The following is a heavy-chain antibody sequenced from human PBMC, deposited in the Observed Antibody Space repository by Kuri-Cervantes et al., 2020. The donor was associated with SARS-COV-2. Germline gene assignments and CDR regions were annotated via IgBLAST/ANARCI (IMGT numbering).Heavy chain of an antibody. CDR2: INPSGGST. Sequence: GESLKISCAASGYTFTSYYMHWVRQAPGQGLEWMGIINPSGGSTSYAQKFQGRVTMTRDTSTSTVYMELSSLRSEDTAVYYCARGVSHIAAAGLYYFDYWGQGTLVTVSS. V-gene: IGHV1-46*01. CDR1: GYTFTSYY. J-gene: IGHJ4*02. CDR3: ARGVSHIAAAGLYYFDY. D-gene: IGHD6-13*01.